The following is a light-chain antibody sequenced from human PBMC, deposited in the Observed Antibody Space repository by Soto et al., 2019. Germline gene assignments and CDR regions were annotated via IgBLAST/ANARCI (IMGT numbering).Light chain of an antibody. CDR3: QQRSDWPRT. Sequence: EIVRTQSPVTLSLSPGERATLSCRDSQTVSRMYLSWFQQKPGQAPRLLIYGTSTRATGIPVRFSGSGSGTDFTLTISRLDPEDSAVYYCQQRSDWPRTFGQGTKVDIK. V-gene: IGKV3D-20*02. CDR1: QTVSRMY. J-gene: IGKJ1*01. CDR2: GTS.